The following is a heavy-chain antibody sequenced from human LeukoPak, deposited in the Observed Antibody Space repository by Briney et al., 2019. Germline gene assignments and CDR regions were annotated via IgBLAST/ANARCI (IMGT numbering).Heavy chain of an antibody. J-gene: IGHJ4*02. V-gene: IGHV3-21*01. CDR1: GFTFSSYS. CDR2: ISSSSSYI. D-gene: IGHD6-13*01. CDR3: ARDSSIAAALDY. Sequence: GGSLRLSCAASGFTFSSYSMNWVRQAPGKGLEWVSSISSSSSYIYYADSVKGRFTISRDNAKNSLYLQMNSLRAEDTAVYYCARDSSIAAALDYWGQGTLVTVSS.